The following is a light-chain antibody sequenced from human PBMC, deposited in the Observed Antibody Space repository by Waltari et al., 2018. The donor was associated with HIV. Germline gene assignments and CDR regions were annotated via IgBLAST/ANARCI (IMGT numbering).Light chain of an antibody. CDR2: GAS. CDR3: QHYNNWPRYT. Sequence: EIVMTQSPATLSVSPGDRVTLSCRASQTIASNLGWYQHKPGQAPRLLIYGASTRATGIPARFSGSRSGTEFTLTISSLQSEDFAIYYCQHYNNWPRYTFGQGTKLEVK. J-gene: IGKJ2*01. CDR1: QTIASN. V-gene: IGKV3-15*01.